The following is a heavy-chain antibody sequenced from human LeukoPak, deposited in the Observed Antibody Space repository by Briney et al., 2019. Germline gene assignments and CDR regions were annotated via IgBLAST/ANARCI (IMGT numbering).Heavy chain of an antibody. CDR3: VSHGGSYFIY. Sequence: SETLSLTCTVSGGSISGYYWSWIRQPPGKALEWIGYIYSSGNTVYNPSLKSRVTITVDTSKNQFSLKLTSVTAVDTAMYYCVSHGGSYFIYWGQGTLVTVSS. J-gene: IGHJ4*02. CDR1: GGSISGYY. CDR2: IYSSGNT. V-gene: IGHV4-4*09. D-gene: IGHD3-10*01.